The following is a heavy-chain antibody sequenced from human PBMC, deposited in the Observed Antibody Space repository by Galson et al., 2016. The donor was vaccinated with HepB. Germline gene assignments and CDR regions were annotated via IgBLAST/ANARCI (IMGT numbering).Heavy chain of an antibody. CDR1: GFTFTTYN. J-gene: IGHJ6*02. V-gene: IGHV3-21*01. D-gene: IGHD6-13*01. Sequence: SLRLSCAASGFTFTTYNMNWVRQAPGKRLEWVSSFGTTTTYIYYADSVKGRFTISRDNAKNSLYLQMNSLRVEDTAVYYCAREVPDNSSWYANYGLDVWGQGLDVWGQGTTVSVSS. CDR2: FGTTTTYI. CDR3: AREVPDNSSWYANYGLDVWGQGLDV.